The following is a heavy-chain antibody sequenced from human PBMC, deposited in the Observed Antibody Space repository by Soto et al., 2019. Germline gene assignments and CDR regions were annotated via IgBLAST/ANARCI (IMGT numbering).Heavy chain of an antibody. J-gene: IGHJ4*02. D-gene: IGHD2-15*01. CDR1: GGSISSGGYS. Sequence: PSETLSLTCAVSGGSISSGGYSWSWIRQPPGKGLEWIGYIYHSGSTYYNPSLKSRVTISVDRSKNQFSLKLSSVTAADTAVYYCARHLYGGFDYWGQGTLVTVSS. V-gene: IGHV4-30-2*01. CDR2: IYHSGST. CDR3: ARHLYGGFDY.